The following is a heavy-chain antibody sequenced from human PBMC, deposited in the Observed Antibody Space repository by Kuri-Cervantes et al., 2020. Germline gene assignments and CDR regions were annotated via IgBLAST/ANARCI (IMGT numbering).Heavy chain of an antibody. D-gene: IGHD3-9*01. J-gene: IGHJ6*02. V-gene: IGHV3-15*01. CDR3: TTGGVLRYFDWLLTYYYGMDV. CDR1: GFTFSNAW. CDR2: IKSKTDGGTT. Sequence: GESLKISCAASGFTFSNAWMSWVRQAPGKGLEWVGRIKSKTDGGTTDYAAPVKGRFTISRDDSKNTLYLQMNSLKTEDTAVYYCTTGGVLRYFDWLLTYYYGMDVWGQGTTVTVSS.